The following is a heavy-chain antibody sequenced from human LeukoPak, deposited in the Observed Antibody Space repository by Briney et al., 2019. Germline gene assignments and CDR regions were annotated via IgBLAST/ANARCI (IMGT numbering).Heavy chain of an antibody. V-gene: IGHV1-2*04. CDR3: ASVIAAVGTRNWYFDL. D-gene: IGHD6-13*01. Sequence: ASVKVSCKASGYTFTGYYLHWVRQAPGQGLEWMGWINPNSGDTKYAQKFLGWVTMTRDTPISTAYMELSRLTSDDTAVYYCASVIAAVGTRNWYFDLWGRGTLVTVSS. J-gene: IGHJ2*01. CDR2: INPNSGDT. CDR1: GYTFTGYY.